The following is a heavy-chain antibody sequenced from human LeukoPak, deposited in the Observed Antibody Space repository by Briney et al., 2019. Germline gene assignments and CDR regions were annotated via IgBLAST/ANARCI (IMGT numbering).Heavy chain of an antibody. V-gene: IGHV3-21*01. CDR3: ARRYSSGHYYYYGMDV. D-gene: IGHD6-19*01. CDR2: ISSSSSYI. CDR1: GFTFSSYS. J-gene: IGHJ6*02. Sequence: GGSLRLSCAASGFTFSSYSINWVRQAPGKGLEWVSSISSSSSYIYYADSVKGRFTISRDNAKNSLYLQMNSLRAEDTAVYYCARRYSSGHYYYYGMDVWGQGTTVTVSS.